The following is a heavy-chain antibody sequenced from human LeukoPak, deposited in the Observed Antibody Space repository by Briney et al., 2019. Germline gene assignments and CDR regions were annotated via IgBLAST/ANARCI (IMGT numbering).Heavy chain of an antibody. CDR3: ARAAANNEFDY. CDR1: GFTFSTYS. Sequence: GGSLRLSCAASGFTFSTYSMNWVRQAPGKGLEWVSFISTSSSYIYYADSVKGRFTISRDNAKNSLYLQMNSLRAEDTAVYYCARAAANNEFDYWGQGTLVTVSS. D-gene: IGHD5-18*01. CDR2: ISTSSSYI. J-gene: IGHJ4*02. V-gene: IGHV3-21*01.